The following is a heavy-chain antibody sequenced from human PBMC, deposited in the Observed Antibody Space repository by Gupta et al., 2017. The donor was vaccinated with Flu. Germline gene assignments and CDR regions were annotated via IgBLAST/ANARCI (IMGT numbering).Heavy chain of an antibody. CDR3: AKVSVSLIIVATNWYFDL. D-gene: IGHD5-12*01. CDR2: ISYDGDYK. J-gene: IGHJ2*01. V-gene: IGHV3-30*18. CDR1: GFPFHPYG. Sequence: QLQLLESGGGVFQPGRSLRLSCAASGFPFHPYGMHWFRQAPGKGLEWVAFISYDGDYKYYADSVKGRFTISRDNSENTLYLQMNSLRPEDTALYYCAKVSVSLIIVATNWYFDLWVRGTLVTVSS.